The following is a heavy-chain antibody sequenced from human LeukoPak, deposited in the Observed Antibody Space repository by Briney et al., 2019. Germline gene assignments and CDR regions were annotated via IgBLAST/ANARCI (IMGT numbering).Heavy chain of an antibody. D-gene: IGHD1-26*01. CDR1: GYTFTSYA. V-gene: IGHV7-4-1*02. CDR3: ARVVVVGATKTFDY. Sequence: ASVKVSCKASGYTFTSYAMNWVRQAPGQGLEWMGWINTNTGNPTYAQGFTGRFVFSLDTSVSTAYLQISSLKAGDTAVYYCARVVVVGATKTFDYWGQGTLVTVSS. J-gene: IGHJ4*02. CDR2: INTNTGNP.